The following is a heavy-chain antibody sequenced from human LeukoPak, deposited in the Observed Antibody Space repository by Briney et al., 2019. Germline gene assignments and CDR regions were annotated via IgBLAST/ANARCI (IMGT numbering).Heavy chain of an antibody. CDR1: GFTFSTYG. Sequence: GGSLRLSCAASGFTFSTYGMHWVRQAPGKGLEWAAFIRYDGSNKYYADSVKGRFTISRDNSKNTLYLQMNSLRAEDTAVYYCANRPTVAVAGMGKAFDIWGQGTMVTVSS. V-gene: IGHV3-30*02. D-gene: IGHD6-19*01. CDR3: ANRPTVAVAGMGKAFDI. J-gene: IGHJ3*02. CDR2: IRYDGSNK.